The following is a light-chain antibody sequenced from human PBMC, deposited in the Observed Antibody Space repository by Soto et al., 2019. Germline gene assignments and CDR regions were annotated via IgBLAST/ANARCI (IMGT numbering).Light chain of an antibody. J-gene: IGKJ1*01. CDR2: DAS. CDR3: QQYNSYSRTWT. V-gene: IGKV1-5*01. Sequence: DIQMTQSPSTLSASVGDRVTISFRAIQSIRSWLAWYQQKPGKAPNLLIFDASSLESGVPSRFSGSGSGTEFSLTISNVQPDDSATYYCQQYNSYSRTWTFGQGTKVDI. CDR1: QSIRSW.